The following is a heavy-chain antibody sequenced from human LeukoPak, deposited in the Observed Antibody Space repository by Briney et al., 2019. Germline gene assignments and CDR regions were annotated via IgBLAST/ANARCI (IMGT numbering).Heavy chain of an antibody. CDR1: GYTLTELS. D-gene: IGHD6-19*01. CDR3: ATGAPSRRGIAVAGTETSHAFDI. CDR2: FDPEDGET. V-gene: IGHV1-24*01. J-gene: IGHJ3*02. Sequence: ASVKVSCKVSGYTLTELSMHWVRQAPGKGLEWMGGFDPEDGETIYAQKFQGRVTMTEDTSTDTAYTELSSLRSEDTAVYYCATGAPSRRGIAVAGTETSHAFDIWGQGTMVTVSS.